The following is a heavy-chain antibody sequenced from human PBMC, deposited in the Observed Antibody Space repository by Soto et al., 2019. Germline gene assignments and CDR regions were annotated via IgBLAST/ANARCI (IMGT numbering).Heavy chain of an antibody. Sequence: ASVKVSCKASGYTFTSYYMHWVRQAPGQGLEWMGIINPSGGSTGYAQKFQDRVTMTRDTSTNTVYMELSSLRSEDTAVYYCARAYCGGDCYRVGAFDIWGQGTMVTVSS. CDR2: INPSGGST. V-gene: IGHV1-46*01. J-gene: IGHJ3*02. D-gene: IGHD2-21*02. CDR1: GYTFTSYY. CDR3: ARAYCGGDCYRVGAFDI.